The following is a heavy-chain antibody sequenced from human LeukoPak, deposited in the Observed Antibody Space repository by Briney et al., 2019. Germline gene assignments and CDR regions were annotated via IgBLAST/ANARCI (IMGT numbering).Heavy chain of an antibody. CDR2: ISGSGGTT. J-gene: IGHJ4*02. CDR3: AKRTLTPSESHSPLDY. Sequence: GGSLRLSCTASGFTFSSYAMSWVRQAPGKGPEWVSTISGSGGTTYYADSVKGRFTISRDNSRNTEYLQMNGLRAEDTAVYYCAKRTLTPSESHSPLDYWGQGTLVTVSS. CDR1: GFTFSSYA. V-gene: IGHV3-23*01. D-gene: IGHD1-26*01.